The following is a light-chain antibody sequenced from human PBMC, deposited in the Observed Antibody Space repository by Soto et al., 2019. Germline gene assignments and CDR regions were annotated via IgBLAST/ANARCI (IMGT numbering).Light chain of an antibody. CDR1: QTISSW. Sequence: DIQITPSPSTLSRSLLHRGTITSLASQTISSWLAWYQQKPGKAPKLLIYKASTLNSGVPSRFSGSGSGTEFTLTISSLQPDDFATYYCQHYNSYSEAFGQGTKVDI. V-gene: IGKV1-5*03. CDR2: KAS. CDR3: QHYNSYSEA. J-gene: IGKJ1*01.